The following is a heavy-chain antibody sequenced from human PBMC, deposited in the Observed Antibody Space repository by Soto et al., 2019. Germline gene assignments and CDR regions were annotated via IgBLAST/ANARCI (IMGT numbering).Heavy chain of an antibody. Sequence: QITLKESGPTLVKPTQTLTLTCTFSGFSLSTSGVGVGWIRQPPGKALEWLALIYWDDDKRYSPSLKSRLTITKDTSKNQVVLTMTNMDPVDTATYYCAHSLRERGYCSGGSCYYNWFDPWGQGTLVTVSS. CDR2: IYWDDDK. D-gene: IGHD2-15*01. V-gene: IGHV2-5*02. J-gene: IGHJ5*02. CDR1: GFSLSTSGVG. CDR3: AHSLRERGYCSGGSCYYNWFDP.